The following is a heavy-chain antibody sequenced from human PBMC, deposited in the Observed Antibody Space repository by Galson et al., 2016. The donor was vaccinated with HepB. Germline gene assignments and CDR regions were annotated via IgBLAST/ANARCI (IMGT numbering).Heavy chain of an antibody. CDR2: IKQDGSKK. D-gene: IGHD3-16*01. CDR3: ARESIGGFDP. Sequence: SLRLSCAASGFTFSNYWMSWVRQAPGRRLEWVAKIKQDGSKKEYVDSVKGRFPISRDNAKNSLYLQMNSLRAEDMAVYYCARESIGGFDPWGQGTLVTVSS. J-gene: IGHJ5*02. CDR1: GFTFSNYW. V-gene: IGHV3-7*01.